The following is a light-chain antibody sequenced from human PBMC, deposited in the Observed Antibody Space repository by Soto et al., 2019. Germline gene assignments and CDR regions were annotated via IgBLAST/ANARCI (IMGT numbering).Light chain of an antibody. Sequence: SYQLTQPPSVSVAPGQTARITCGGDNIGSKSVHWYQQKPGQAPVLVIYDDSDRPSGIPERFSGCNSGNTATLTISRVEAGDEADYYCQVWDSSSDHLYIYGTGTKVTVL. J-gene: IGLJ1*01. CDR1: NIGSKS. V-gene: IGLV3-21*02. CDR3: QVWDSSSDHLYI. CDR2: DDS.